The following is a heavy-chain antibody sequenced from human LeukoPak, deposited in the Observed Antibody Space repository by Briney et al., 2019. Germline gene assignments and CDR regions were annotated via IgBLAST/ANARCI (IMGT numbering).Heavy chain of an antibody. V-gene: IGHV3-23*01. D-gene: IGHD3-10*01. J-gene: IGHJ4*02. CDR2: ISGSGGST. CDR3: AKDGGLYGSGSYDY. CDR1: GFTFSSYA. Sequence: GGSLRLSCAASGFTFSSYAMSWVRQAPGKGLEWVSAISGSGGSTYYADSVKGRFTISRDNSKNTLYLQINSLRAEDTAVYYCAKDGGLYGSGSYDYWGQGTLVTVSS.